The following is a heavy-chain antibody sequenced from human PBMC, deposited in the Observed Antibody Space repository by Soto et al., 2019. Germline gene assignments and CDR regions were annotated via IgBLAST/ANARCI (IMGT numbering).Heavy chain of an antibody. CDR3: ARAGWYRFDY. J-gene: IGHJ4*02. CDR1: GFTFGSYW. Sequence: EVQLVESRGDLVQPGGSLRLSCAASGFTFGSYWMHWVRQAPGKGLVWVSRINSDGSTTNYGDSVKGRFTISRDNAKSTLYLQMNSLRAEDTAVYYCARAGWYRFDYWGQGTLLTVSS. CDR2: INSDGSTT. D-gene: IGHD2-15*01. V-gene: IGHV3-74*01.